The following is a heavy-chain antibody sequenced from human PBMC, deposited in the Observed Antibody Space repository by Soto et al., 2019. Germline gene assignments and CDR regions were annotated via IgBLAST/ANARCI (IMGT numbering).Heavy chain of an antibody. CDR2: ISNDGSNK. J-gene: IGHJ4*02. Sequence: GGSLRLSCAASGFTFSNYGMHWVRQAPGKGLEWVAVISNDGSNKYYADSVKGRFTISRDNSKNTLYLEMNSLRAEDTAVYYCAQSRVGGYCSSTSCYTPPATTTKYYFGNWGQGTLVTVSS. D-gene: IGHD2-2*02. V-gene: IGHV3-30*18. CDR3: AQSRVGGYCSSTSCYTPPATTTKYYFGN. CDR1: GFTFSNYG.